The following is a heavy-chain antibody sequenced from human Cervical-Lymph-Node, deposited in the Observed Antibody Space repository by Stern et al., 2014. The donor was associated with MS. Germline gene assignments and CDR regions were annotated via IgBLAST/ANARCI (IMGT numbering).Heavy chain of an antibody. D-gene: IGHD2-15*01. Sequence: MQLVESGPGLVKPSETLSLTCTVSGGSISSYYWSWIRQPPGKGLEWIGYIYYSGSTKYNPSPKSRVTISVDTSKNQFSLKLSSVTAADTAVYYCARGYCSGGSCYSYVFDIWGQGTMVTVSS. CDR1: GGSISSYY. J-gene: IGHJ3*02. CDR2: IYYSGST. CDR3: ARGYCSGGSCYSYVFDI. V-gene: IGHV4-59*01.